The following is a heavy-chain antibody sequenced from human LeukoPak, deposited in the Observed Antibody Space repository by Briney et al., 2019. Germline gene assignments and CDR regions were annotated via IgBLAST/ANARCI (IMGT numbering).Heavy chain of an antibody. V-gene: IGHV4-30-2*01. J-gene: IGHJ3*02. Sequence: SETLSLTCTVSGGSISSAGYFWSWIRQPPGKGLEWIGYISHSGSTHYKSSLKRRVTISEDRSKNQFSLNLSSVTATDTAVYYCARALSLGRHEMTFDIWGQGTMVTVSS. CDR3: ARALSLGRHEMTFDI. CDR2: ISHSGST. CDR1: GGSISSAGYF. D-gene: IGHD5-24*01.